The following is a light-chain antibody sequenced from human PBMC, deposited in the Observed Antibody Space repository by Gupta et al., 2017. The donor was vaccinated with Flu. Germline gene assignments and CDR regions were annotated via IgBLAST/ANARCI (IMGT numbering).Light chain of an antibody. CDR3: QQSNSPPTLT. Sequence: DIQMTQSPSSLSASVGDRVTITCRASQSIARYLNWYQQKPGKAPQLLIFDASSLQNGVPSRFRGSGSGTDFTLTITGLPLDDFATYYCQQSNSPPTLTFGGGTKVEIK. CDR2: DAS. V-gene: IGKV1-39*01. CDR1: QSIARY. J-gene: IGKJ4*01.